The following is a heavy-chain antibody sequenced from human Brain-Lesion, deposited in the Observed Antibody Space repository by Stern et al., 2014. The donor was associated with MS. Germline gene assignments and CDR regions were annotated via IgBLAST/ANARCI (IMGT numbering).Heavy chain of an antibody. CDR2: VSYEGSNK. CDR3: AKDRQYLTYFFDH. Sequence: QLVKSGGGVVQPGRPRRLSCVACGFTFGSWAMHWVRQAPGKGLEWVAGVSYEGSNKYYADSVKCLFPISRDNSQNTLYMQMSSLRPEDTAVYYCAKDRQYLTYFFDHWGQGSLVTVSS. D-gene: IGHD2/OR15-2a*01. V-gene: IGHV3-30*18. J-gene: IGHJ5*02. CDR1: GFTFGSWA.